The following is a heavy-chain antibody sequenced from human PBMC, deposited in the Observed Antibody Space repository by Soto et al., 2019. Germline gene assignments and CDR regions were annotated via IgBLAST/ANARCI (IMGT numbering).Heavy chain of an antibody. CDR1: GGTFSSYA. Sequence: QVRLVQSGAEVKKPGSSVKVSYKASGGTFSSYAISWVRQAPGQGLEWMGGIIPIFGTANYAQKFQGRVTITADKSTSTAYMELSSLRSEDTAVYYCARELFYSSSWYGRFDPWGQGTLVTVSS. D-gene: IGHD6-13*01. J-gene: IGHJ5*02. CDR3: ARELFYSSSWYGRFDP. V-gene: IGHV1-69*06. CDR2: IIPIFGTA.